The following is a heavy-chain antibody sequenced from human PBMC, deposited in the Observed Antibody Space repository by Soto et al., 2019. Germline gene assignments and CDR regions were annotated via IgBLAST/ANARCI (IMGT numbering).Heavy chain of an antibody. CDR3: ARDETTAARNNWFDP. Sequence: SVKVSCKASGSTFTSYGISWVRQAPGQGLEWMGWISTYDGNTNYAQKLQGRVTMTTDTSTSTAYMELRSLRSDDTAVYYCARDETTAARNNWFDPWGQGTLVTVSS. CDR2: ISTYDGNT. V-gene: IGHV1-18*01. CDR1: GSTFTSYG. J-gene: IGHJ5*02. D-gene: IGHD6-6*01.